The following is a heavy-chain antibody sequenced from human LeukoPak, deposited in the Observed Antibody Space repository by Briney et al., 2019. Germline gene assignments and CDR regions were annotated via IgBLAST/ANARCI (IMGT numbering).Heavy chain of an antibody. J-gene: IGHJ4*02. Sequence: PGGSLRLSCAASGFTFSSYSMNWVRQAPGKGLEWVSSISSSSSYIYYADSVKGRFTISRDNAKNSLYLQMNSLRAEDTAVYYCAKDRAGPLGIVWSGGVDYWGQGTLVTVSS. CDR2: ISSSSSYI. CDR3: AKDRAGPLGIVWSGGVDY. CDR1: GFTFSSYS. D-gene: IGHD7-27*01. V-gene: IGHV3-21*01.